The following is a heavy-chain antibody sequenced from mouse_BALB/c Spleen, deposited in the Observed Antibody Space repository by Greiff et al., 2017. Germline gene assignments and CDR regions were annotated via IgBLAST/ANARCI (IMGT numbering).Heavy chain of an antibody. CDR3: ARLDYGYGGDY. D-gene: IGHD1-2*01. J-gene: IGHJ4*01. CDR1: GYTFTSYV. CDR2: INPYNDGT. Sequence: VQLQQSGPELVKPGASVKMSCKASGYTFTSYVMHWVKQKPGQGLEWIGYINPYNDGTKYKEKFKGMATLTSNKSSSTAYMGLSSLTSEDSAVYCCARLDYGYGGDYWGQGTSVTVSS. V-gene: IGHV1-14*01.